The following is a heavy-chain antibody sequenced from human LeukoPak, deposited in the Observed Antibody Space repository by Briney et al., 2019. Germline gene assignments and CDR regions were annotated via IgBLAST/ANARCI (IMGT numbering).Heavy chain of an antibody. CDR1: GYTFTGYY. CDR2: INPNNGAT. J-gene: IGHJ4*02. Sequence: ASVKVSCKASGYTFTGYYMHWVRQAPGQGLEWMGWINPNNGATDYAQKLQDRVTMTRDTSITTAYMELSWLRSDDTAVYYCARGMSEAGISDWGQGTLVTVSS. D-gene: IGHD6-19*01. CDR3: ARGMSEAGISD. V-gene: IGHV1-2*02.